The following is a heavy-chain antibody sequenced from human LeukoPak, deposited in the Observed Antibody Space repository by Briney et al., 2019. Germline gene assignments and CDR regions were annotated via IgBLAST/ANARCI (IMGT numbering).Heavy chain of an antibody. CDR3: ARDTGNYVWGSYRLYYFDY. V-gene: IGHV1-46*01. D-gene: IGHD3-16*02. Sequence: ASVKVSCKASGYTFTSYYMHWVRQAPGQGLEWMGIINPSGGSTSYAQKFQGRVTMTRDTSTSTVYMELSSLRSEDTAVYYCARDTGNYVWGSYRLYYFDYWGQGTLITVSS. CDR2: INPSGGST. CDR1: GYTFTSYY. J-gene: IGHJ4*02.